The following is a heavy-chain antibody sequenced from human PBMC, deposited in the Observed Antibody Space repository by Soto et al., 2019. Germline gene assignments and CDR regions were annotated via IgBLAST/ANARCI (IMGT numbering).Heavy chain of an antibody. D-gene: IGHD6-19*01. Sequence: GGSLRLSSAASGLNFSNNAMHWVRQAPDKGLEWVALISDDGSKKYHADSVKGRFTISRDNSKNTLYLQMNSLRTEDAAVYYCARARNASDWSNYYSGMDVWGQGTTVTVSS. CDR1: GLNFSNNA. J-gene: IGHJ6*02. CDR2: ISDDGSKK. V-gene: IGHV3-30*04. CDR3: ARARNASDWSNYYSGMDV.